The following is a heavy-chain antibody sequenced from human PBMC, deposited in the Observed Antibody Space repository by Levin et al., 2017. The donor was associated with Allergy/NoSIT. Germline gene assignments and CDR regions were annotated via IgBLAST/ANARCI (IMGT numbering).Heavy chain of an antibody. CDR3: ARDRFSSTVMITFELDY. Sequence: GESLKISCAASGFTFSSYWMSWVRQAPGKGLEWVANIKQDGSEKYYVDSVKGRFTISRDNAKNSLYLQMNSLRAEDTAVYYCARDRFSSTVMITFELDYWGQGTLVTVSS. CDR1: GFTFSSYW. CDR2: IKQDGSEK. D-gene: IGHD3-16*01. V-gene: IGHV3-7*01. J-gene: IGHJ4*02.